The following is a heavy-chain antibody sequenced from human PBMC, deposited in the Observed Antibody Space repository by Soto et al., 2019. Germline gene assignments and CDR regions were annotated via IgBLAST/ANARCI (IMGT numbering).Heavy chain of an antibody. Sequence: GGSLRLSCAASGFTFSSYAMHWVRQAPGKGLEWVAVISYDGSNKYYADSVKGRFTISRDNSKNTLYLQMNSLRAEDTAVYYCARTQSSSSPYYYYGMDVWGQGTTVTVSS. V-gene: IGHV3-30-3*01. CDR1: GFTFSSYA. D-gene: IGHD6-13*01. CDR3: ARTQSSSSPYYYYGMDV. CDR2: ISYDGSNK. J-gene: IGHJ6*02.